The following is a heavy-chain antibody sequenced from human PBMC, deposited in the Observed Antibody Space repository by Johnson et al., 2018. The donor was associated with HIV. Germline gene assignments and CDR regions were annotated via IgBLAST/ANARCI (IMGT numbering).Heavy chain of an antibody. Sequence: VQLVESGGGLVQPGGSLRLSCAASGFTVTTKYMSWVRQAPGKGLEWVSVIYSGGSTYYADSVKGRFTISRDNSKNTLYLQMNSLRVEDTAVYYCASEVRGVLDSWGQGTMVTVSS. CDR2: IYSGGST. CDR1: GFTVTTKY. D-gene: IGHD3-10*01. J-gene: IGHJ3*02. V-gene: IGHV3-66*01. CDR3: ASEVRGVLDS.